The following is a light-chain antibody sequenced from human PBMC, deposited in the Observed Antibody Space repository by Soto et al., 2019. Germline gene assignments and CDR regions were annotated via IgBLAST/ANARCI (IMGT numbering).Light chain of an antibody. J-gene: IGLJ1*01. CDR2: DDN. Sequence: QSVLTQPPSVSAAPGQKVTISCSGSSSNIGGNSVSWYQQLPGTAPKLLIYDDNKRPSGIPDLFSGSKSGTSATLGITGFQTGDDADYYCGSWDSSLSAYVFGTGTKVTVL. V-gene: IGLV1-51*01. CDR3: GSWDSSLSAYV. CDR1: SSNIGGNS.